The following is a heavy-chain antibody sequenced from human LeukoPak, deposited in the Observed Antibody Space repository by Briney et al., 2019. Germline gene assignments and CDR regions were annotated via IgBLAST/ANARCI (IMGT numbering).Heavy chain of an antibody. Sequence: GGSLRLSCAASGFTFSSYSMNWVRQAPGKGLEWVSSISSSSSYIYYADSVKGRFTISRDNAKNSLYLQMNSLRAEDTAVYYCARAGVYGYNAFDYWGQGTLVIVSS. V-gene: IGHV3-21*01. CDR1: GFTFSSYS. CDR3: ARAGVYGYNAFDY. CDR2: ISSSSSYI. D-gene: IGHD5-24*01. J-gene: IGHJ4*02.